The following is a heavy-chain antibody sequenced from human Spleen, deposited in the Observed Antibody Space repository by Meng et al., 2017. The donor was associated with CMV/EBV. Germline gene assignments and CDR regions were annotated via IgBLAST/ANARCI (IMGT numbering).Heavy chain of an antibody. CDR3: ARGRWLEVGAISFDP. Sequence: SGYTFTSYYMHSVRQAPGKGLEWMGIINPSGGSTSYAQTFQGSVTMTRDTSTSTVYMELSSLRSEATAVYYCARGRWLEVGAISFDPWGQGTLVTVSS. J-gene: IGHJ5*02. CDR1: GYTFTSYY. V-gene: IGHV1-46*01. CDR2: INPSGGST. D-gene: IGHD1-26*01.